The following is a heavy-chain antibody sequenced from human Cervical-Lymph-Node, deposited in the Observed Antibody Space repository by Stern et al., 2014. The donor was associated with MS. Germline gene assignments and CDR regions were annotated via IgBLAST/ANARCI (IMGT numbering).Heavy chain of an antibody. CDR2: INPSGGST. D-gene: IGHD4-23*01. V-gene: IGHV1-46*03. CDR1: GYTFTSYY. CDR3: ARDKHGGNSDTNAFDI. J-gene: IGHJ3*02. Sequence: QVQLGQSGAEVKKPGASVKVSCKASGYTFTSYYMHWVRQAPGQGLEWMGIINPSGGSTSYAQKFQGRVTMTRDTSTSTVYMELSSLRSEDTAVYYCARDKHGGNSDTNAFDIWGQGTMVTVSS.